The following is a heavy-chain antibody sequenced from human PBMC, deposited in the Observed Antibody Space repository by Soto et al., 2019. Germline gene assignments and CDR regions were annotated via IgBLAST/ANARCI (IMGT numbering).Heavy chain of an antibody. Sequence: PSETLSLTCTVSGGSISSSSYYWGWIRQPPGKGLEWFGSIYYSGSTYYNPSLKSRVTISVDTSKNQFSLKLSSVTAADTAVYYCARLIAARLYGMDVWGQGTTVTVPS. V-gene: IGHV4-39*01. D-gene: IGHD6-6*01. CDR1: GGSISSSSYY. J-gene: IGHJ6*02. CDR3: ARLIAARLYGMDV. CDR2: IYYSGST.